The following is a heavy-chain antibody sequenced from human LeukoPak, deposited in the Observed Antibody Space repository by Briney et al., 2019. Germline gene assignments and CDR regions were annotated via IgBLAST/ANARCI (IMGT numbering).Heavy chain of an antibody. CDR2: INHSGST. CDR3: ARGPGYYDSSGYPDLGGNMDV. Sequence: PSETLSLTCAVYGGSFSGYYWSWIRQPPGKGLECIGEINHSGSTNYNPSLKSRVTISVDTSKNQFSLKLSSVTAADTAVYYCARGPGYYDSSGYPDLGGNMDVWGKGTTVTVSS. V-gene: IGHV4-34*01. D-gene: IGHD3-22*01. CDR1: GGSFSGYY. J-gene: IGHJ6*03.